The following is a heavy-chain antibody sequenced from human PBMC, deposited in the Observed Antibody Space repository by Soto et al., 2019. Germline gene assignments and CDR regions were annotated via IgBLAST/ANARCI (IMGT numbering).Heavy chain of an antibody. J-gene: IGHJ4*02. D-gene: IGHD5-18*01. CDR2: IYYGGST. Sequence: SETLSLTCTFSGGSIGSYQWNWIRQPPGKDPEWIGNIYYGGSTKYTPSLKSRVIISVDTSKNQFSLKLSSVTAADTAMYYCARQGAGNTGPFDYWGQGSLVTVSS. V-gene: IGHV4-59*08. CDR1: GGSIGSYQ. CDR3: ARQGAGNTGPFDY.